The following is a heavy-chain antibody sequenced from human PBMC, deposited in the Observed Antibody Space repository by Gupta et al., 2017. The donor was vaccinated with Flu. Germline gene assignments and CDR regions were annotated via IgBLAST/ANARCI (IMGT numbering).Heavy chain of an antibody. Sequence: QVQLVESGTEVKEPGASVQVSCKASGSSVNNYDINWMRQATGQGLEWMGYMSPSSGNTGLAEKFQGRVTMTRDTSISTAYMALNDLKSEDTAVYYCARGVTAGVDYWGQGTLVTVSS. CDR2: MSPSSGNT. CDR1: GSSVNNYD. J-gene: IGHJ4*02. D-gene: IGHD6-19*01. CDR3: ARGVTAGVDY. V-gene: IGHV1-8*01.